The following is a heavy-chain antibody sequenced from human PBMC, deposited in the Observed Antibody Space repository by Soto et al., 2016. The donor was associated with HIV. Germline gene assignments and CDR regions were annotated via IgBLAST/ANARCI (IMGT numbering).Heavy chain of an antibody. J-gene: IGHJ4*02. CDR1: GFTFSSYA. CDR2: ISGSGGST. Sequence: EVQLLESGGGLVQPGGSLRLSCAASGFTFSSYAMSWVRQAPGKGLEWVSAISGSGGSTYYADSVKGRFTISRDNSKNTLYLQMNSLRAEDTAVYYCAKDGLFLDTVTMRVYFDYWAREPWSPSPQ. V-gene: IGHV3-23*01. D-gene: IGHD4-17*01. CDR3: AKDGLFLDTVTMRVYFDY.